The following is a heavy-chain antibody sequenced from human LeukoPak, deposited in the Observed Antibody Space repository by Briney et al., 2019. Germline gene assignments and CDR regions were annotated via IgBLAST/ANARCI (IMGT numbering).Heavy chain of an antibody. CDR1: GYSFTRKW. J-gene: IGHJ2*01. CDR3: ARRVVSNRNWYFDL. Sequence: GESLKISCQGSGYSFTRKWIGWVRQMPGKGLEWMAIIYPGDSDTRYSPSFQGQVTISADKSINTAYLQWSSLKASDTAMYYCARRVVSNRNWYFDLWGRGTLVTVSS. D-gene: IGHD4-23*01. V-gene: IGHV5-51*01. CDR2: IYPGDSDT.